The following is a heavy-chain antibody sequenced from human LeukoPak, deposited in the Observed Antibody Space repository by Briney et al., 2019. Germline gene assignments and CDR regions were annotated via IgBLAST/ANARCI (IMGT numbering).Heavy chain of an antibody. Sequence: PSETLSLTCSVSGSSVSSLSWSWIRQSAGKGLEWIGHIYASGSTDYNPSLKSRVSMSVDTSKNQFSLKLRSVNAADTAMYYCARASRGAYDFDSSGHNFYYYRDVWGKGTGVIVSS. CDR3: ARASRGAYDFDSSGHNFYYYRDV. CDR1: GSSVSSLS. CDR2: IYASGST. D-gene: IGHD3-22*01. J-gene: IGHJ6*03. V-gene: IGHV4-4*07.